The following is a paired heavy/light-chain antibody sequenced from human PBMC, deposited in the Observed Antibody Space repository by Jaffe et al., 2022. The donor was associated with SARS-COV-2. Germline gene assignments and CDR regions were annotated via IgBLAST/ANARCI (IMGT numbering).Heavy chain of an antibody. CDR3: AKSTIVVADTGEDHFDF. V-gene: IGHV3-23*01. D-gene: IGHD2-15*01. J-gene: IGHJ4*02. Sequence: EVQLLESGGGLVQPGGSLRLSCAASGFTFNSYAMTWVRQAPGKGLEWVSSISGTGGSSYYADSVKGRFTISRDNSKNTLYLQMNSLRAEDTAVYHCAKSTIVVADTGEDHFDFWGQGTLVTVSS. CDR2: ISGTGGSS. CDR1: GFTFNSYA.
Light chain of an antibody. CDR2: KDS. Sequence: SHELTQPPSVSVSPGQTARITCSGDALPKQYAYWYQQKPGQAPVLVIYKDSKRPSGIPERFSGSSSGTTVTLTISGVQAEDEADYHCQSADSSGLSHVVFGGGTKLTVL. V-gene: IGLV3-25*03. CDR1: ALPKQY. CDR3: QSADSSGLSHVV. J-gene: IGLJ2*01.